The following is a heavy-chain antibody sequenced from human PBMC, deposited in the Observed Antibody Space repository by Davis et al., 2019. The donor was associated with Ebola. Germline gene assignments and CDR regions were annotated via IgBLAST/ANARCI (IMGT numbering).Heavy chain of an antibody. CDR2: IRSSDIAM. Sequence: PGGSLRLSCAASGFTFSSYAMHWVRQAPGKGLEWVSNIRSSDIAMYYADSVKGRFTISRDNSKNTLYLQMNSLRAEDTAVYYCAKDRGSSGSGRGPFDYWGQGTLVTFSS. J-gene: IGHJ4*02. CDR1: GFTFSSYA. CDR3: AKDRGSSGSGRGPFDY. D-gene: IGHD6-19*01. V-gene: IGHV3-48*01.